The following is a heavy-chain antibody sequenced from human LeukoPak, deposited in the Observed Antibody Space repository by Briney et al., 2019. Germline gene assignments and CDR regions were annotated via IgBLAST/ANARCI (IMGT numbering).Heavy chain of an antibody. D-gene: IGHD4-17*01. CDR3: ARDNGDYESYYFDY. CDR1: GGSISSGGYY. J-gene: IGHJ4*02. Sequence: SQTLSLTCTVSGGSISSGGYYWSWIRQHPGKGLEWIGYIYYSGSTYYNPSLKSRVTISVDTSKNQFSLKLSSVTAADTAVYYCARDNGDYESYYFDYWGQGTLVTVSS. CDR2: IYYSGST. V-gene: IGHV4-31*03.